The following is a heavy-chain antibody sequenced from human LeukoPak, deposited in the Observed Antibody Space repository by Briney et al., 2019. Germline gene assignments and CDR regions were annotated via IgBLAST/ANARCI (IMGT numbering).Heavy chain of an antibody. Sequence: ASVKVSCKASGYTFTSYYMHWVRQAPGQGLEWMGWISAYNGNTNYAQNLQGRVTMTTDTSTSTAYMELSSLRSEDTAVYYCARLPGDYWGQGTLVTVSS. CDR3: ARLPGDY. CDR2: ISAYNGNT. V-gene: IGHV1-18*04. CDR1: GYTFTSYY. J-gene: IGHJ4*02.